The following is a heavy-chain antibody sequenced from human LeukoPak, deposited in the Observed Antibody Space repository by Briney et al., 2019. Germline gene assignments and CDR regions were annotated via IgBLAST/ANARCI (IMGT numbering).Heavy chain of an antibody. CDR1: GFTFSSYA. J-gene: IGHJ5*02. D-gene: IGHD3-16*01. CDR3: AKDPRLRLGEFLGRKETNWFDP. CDR2: ISYEGSNK. V-gene: IGHV3-30*04. Sequence: GGSLRLSCAASGFTFSSYAMHWVRQAPGKGLEWVAVISYEGSNKYYADSVKGRFTISRDNSKNTLFLQMNSLRAEDTAVYYCAKDPRLRLGEFLGRKETNWFDPWGQGTLVTVSS.